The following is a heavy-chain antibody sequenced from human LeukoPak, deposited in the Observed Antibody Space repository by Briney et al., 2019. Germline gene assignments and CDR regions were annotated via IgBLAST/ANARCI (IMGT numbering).Heavy chain of an antibody. CDR1: GGSISSGGKF. CDR3: ARGGSGSYYSVYYAVDV. D-gene: IGHD1-26*01. V-gene: IGHV4-31*03. Sequence: SRTLSLTCTVSGGSISSGGKFWSWIRQRPGKGLEWIGFIYYSGTTYSNPSLKSRVAISADTSKNEFSLKLNSLTAADTAVYYCARGGSGSYYSVYYAVDVWGQGTTVTVSS. J-gene: IGHJ6*02. CDR2: IYYSGTT.